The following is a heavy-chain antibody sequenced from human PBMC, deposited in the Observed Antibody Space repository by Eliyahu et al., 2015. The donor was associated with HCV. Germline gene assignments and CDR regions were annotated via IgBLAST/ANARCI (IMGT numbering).Heavy chain of an antibody. J-gene: IGHJ4*02. D-gene: IGHD2-15*01. CDR2: INSDGRST. Sequence: EVQLVESGGGXVQPGGXLRLSCAASGFTFSVYWMHWVRQAPGKGLVWVSRINSDGRSTSYADSVKGRFAVSRDNAKNTLYLQMNSLRAEDTAVYYCARDIDYGDYWGQGTLVTVSS. CDR3: ARDIDYGDY. V-gene: IGHV3-74*01. CDR1: GFTFSVYW.